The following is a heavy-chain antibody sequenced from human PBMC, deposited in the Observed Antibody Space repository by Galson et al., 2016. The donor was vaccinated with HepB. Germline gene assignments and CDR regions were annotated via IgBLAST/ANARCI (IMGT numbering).Heavy chain of an antibody. D-gene: IGHD2-8*01. CDR1: GFTFNDYY. CDR2: ISSSATTI. J-gene: IGHJ3*02. Sequence: SLRLSCAASGFTFNDYYMSWIRQAPGKGLEWLSYISSSATTIYYADSVKGRFTISRDNAKNSLYLQMNNLRADDTAVYYCAREYCANGVCYFGGFDIWGQGTMVTVSS. V-gene: IGHV3-11*01. CDR3: AREYCANGVCYFGGFDI.